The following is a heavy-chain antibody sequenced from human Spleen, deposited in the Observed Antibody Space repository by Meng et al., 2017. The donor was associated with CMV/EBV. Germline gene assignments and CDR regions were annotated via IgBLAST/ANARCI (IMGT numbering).Heavy chain of an antibody. Sequence: QVQLVESGGGVVQPGRSLRLACAASGFTFSSYAMHWVRQAPGKGLEWVAVISYDGSNKYYADSVKGRFTISRDNSKNTLYLQMNSLRAEDTAVYYCARDYGHLITGTLDYWGQGTLVTVSS. V-gene: IGHV3-30-3*01. D-gene: IGHD1-7*01. CDR2: ISYDGSNK. J-gene: IGHJ4*02. CDR1: GFTFSSYA. CDR3: ARDYGHLITGTLDY.